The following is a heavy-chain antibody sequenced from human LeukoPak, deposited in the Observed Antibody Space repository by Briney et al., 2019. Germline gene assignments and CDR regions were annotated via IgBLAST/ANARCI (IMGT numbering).Heavy chain of an antibody. V-gene: IGHV3-74*01. J-gene: IGHJ4*02. CDR1: GFTFSDYW. Sequence: GGSLILSCAASGFTFSDYWMHWVRQAPGKGLVWVSIINTDTRGTYYADSVKGRFTISRDNAKNTLYLQMNSLRAEDTAVYYCARAGAYHFDNWGQGTLVTVSS. D-gene: IGHD3-16*01. CDR2: INTDTRGT. CDR3: ARAGAYHFDN.